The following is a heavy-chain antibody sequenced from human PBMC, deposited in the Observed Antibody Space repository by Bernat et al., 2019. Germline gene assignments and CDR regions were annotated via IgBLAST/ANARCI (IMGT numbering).Heavy chain of an antibody. V-gene: IGHV1-18*01. Sequence: QVQLVQSGVEVKKPGASVKVSCKASGYTFTTYGISWVRQAPGQGLEWMGWVSGYNGNTNYAQKFQGRVTMTTDTSTRTVYMELRSLRSDDTAVYFCARESKQATYYDFWGGYRGDDAFDIWGQGTMVTVSS. CDR2: VSGYNGNT. J-gene: IGHJ3*02. CDR1: GYTFTTYG. CDR3: ARESKQATYYDFWGGYRGDDAFDI. D-gene: IGHD3-3*01.